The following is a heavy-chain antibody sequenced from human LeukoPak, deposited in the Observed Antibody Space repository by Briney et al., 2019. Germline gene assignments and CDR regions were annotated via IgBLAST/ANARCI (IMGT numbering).Heavy chain of an antibody. CDR3: ARDSNHYYDSSGYSPDAFDI. CDR1: GGTSSIYA. CDR2: IITIFGIA. Sequence: SVRLSYKASGGTSSIYAIRWVRQAPGQGHEWMGRIITIFGIANYTQKFQGRVTITADKSTSTAYMELSSLRSEDTAVYYCARDSNHYYDSSGYSPDAFDIWGQGTMVTVSS. D-gene: IGHD3-22*01. J-gene: IGHJ3*02. V-gene: IGHV1-69*04.